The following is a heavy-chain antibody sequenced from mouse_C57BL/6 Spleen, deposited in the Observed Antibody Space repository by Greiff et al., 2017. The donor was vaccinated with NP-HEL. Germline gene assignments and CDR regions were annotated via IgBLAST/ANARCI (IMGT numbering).Heavy chain of an antibody. V-gene: IGHV2-2*01. CDR3: ARNYDYDAFDY. Sequence: VMLVESGPGLVQPSQSLSITCTVSGFSLTSYGVHWVRQSPGKGLEWLGVIWSGGSTDYNAAFISRLSISKDNSKSQVFFKMNSLQADDTAIYYCARNYDYDAFDYWGQGTTLTVSS. CDR1: GFSLTSYG. J-gene: IGHJ2*01. D-gene: IGHD2-4*01. CDR2: IWSGGST.